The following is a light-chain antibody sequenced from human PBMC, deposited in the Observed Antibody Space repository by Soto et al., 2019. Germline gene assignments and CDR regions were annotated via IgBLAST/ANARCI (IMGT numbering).Light chain of an antibody. CDR1: SSNIGAGYD. V-gene: IGLV1-40*01. J-gene: IGLJ1*01. CDR3: QSYDTGLSGSRV. CDR2: GNK. Sequence: SVLTQPPSVSGAPGQTVTISSTGSSSNIGAGYDVHWYQQLPGTAPKPLIYGNKNRPPGVPDRFSGSRSDTSASLAITGLQADDEADYYCQSYDTGLSGSRVFGSGTKVTVL.